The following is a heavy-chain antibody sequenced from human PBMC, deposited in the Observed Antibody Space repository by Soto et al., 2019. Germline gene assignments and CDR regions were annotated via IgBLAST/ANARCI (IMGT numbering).Heavy chain of an antibody. CDR2: IYYSGST. CDR3: ARVPFRRAYSSSGHIPDY. Sequence: QLQLQESGPGLVKPSETLSLTCTVSGGSISSSSSYWGWIRQPPGKGLEWIGYIYYSGSTNYNPSLKSRVTISVDKSKNQFSLKLSSVTAADTAVYYCARVPFRRAYSSSGHIPDYWGQGTLVTVSS. V-gene: IGHV4-39*07. D-gene: IGHD6-13*01. J-gene: IGHJ4*02. CDR1: GGSISSSSSY.